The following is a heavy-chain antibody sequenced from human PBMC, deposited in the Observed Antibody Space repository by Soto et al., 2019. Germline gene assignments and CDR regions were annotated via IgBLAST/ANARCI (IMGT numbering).Heavy chain of an antibody. Sequence: PSETLSLTCTVSGGSISSSSYYRGWIRQPPGKGLEWIGSIYYSGSTYYNPSLKSRVTISVDTSKNQFSLKLSSVTAADTAVYYCARLFVPHSSSYPSWFDPWGQGTLVTVSS. V-gene: IGHV4-39*01. J-gene: IGHJ5*02. CDR2: IYYSGST. CDR1: GGSISSSSYY. CDR3: ARLFVPHSSSYPSWFDP. D-gene: IGHD6-6*01.